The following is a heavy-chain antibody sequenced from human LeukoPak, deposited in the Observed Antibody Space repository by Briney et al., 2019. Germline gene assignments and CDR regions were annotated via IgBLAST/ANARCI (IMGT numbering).Heavy chain of an antibody. Sequence: AASVKVSCKASGYIFTGYYMHWVRQAPGQGLEWMGWINPNSGGTNYAQKFQGRVTMTRDTSISTAYMELSRLRSDDTAVYYCARDHIAVAEINWFDPWGQGTLVTVSS. CDR2: INPNSGGT. J-gene: IGHJ5*02. V-gene: IGHV1-2*02. CDR3: ARDHIAVAEINWFDP. D-gene: IGHD6-19*01. CDR1: GYIFTGYY.